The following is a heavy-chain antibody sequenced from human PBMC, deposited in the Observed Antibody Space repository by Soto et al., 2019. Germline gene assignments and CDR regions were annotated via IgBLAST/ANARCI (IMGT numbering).Heavy chain of an antibody. J-gene: IGHJ5*02. Sequence: SETLSLTCTVSGGSISSGDYYWSWIRQPPGKGLEWIGYIYYSGSTYYNPSLKSRVTISVDTSKNQFSLKLSSVTAADTAVYYCASQNGYYDILTGWVNWFDPWGQGTLVTVSS. CDR1: GGSISSGDYY. D-gene: IGHD3-9*01. CDR3: ASQNGYYDILTGWVNWFDP. V-gene: IGHV4-30-4*01. CDR2: IYYSGST.